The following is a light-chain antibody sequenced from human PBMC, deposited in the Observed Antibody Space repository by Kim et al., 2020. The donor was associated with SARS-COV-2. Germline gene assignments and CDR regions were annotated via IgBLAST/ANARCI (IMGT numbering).Light chain of an antibody. CDR2: GAS. CDR1: QSVSSSY. V-gene: IGKV3-20*01. CDR3: QQYGSPIT. Sequence: LSPGERATLSCRASQSVSSSYLAWYQQKPGQAPRLLIYGASSRATGIPDRFSGSGSGTDFTLTISRLEPEDFAVYYCQQYGSPITFGQGTRLEIK. J-gene: IGKJ5*01.